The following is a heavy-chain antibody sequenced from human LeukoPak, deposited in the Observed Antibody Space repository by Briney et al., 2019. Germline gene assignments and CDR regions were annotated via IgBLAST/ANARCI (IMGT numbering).Heavy chain of an antibody. D-gene: IGHD3-22*01. V-gene: IGHV1-46*01. J-gene: IGHJ4*02. CDR1: GYTFTSYG. CDR2: INPSGGST. CDR3: ARGPITTRSHSDY. Sequence: ASVKVSCKASGYTFTSYGISWVRQAPGQGLEWMGIINPSGGSTSYAQKFQGRVTMTRDTSTSTVYMELSSLRSEDTAVYYCARGPITTRSHSDYWGQGTLVTVSS.